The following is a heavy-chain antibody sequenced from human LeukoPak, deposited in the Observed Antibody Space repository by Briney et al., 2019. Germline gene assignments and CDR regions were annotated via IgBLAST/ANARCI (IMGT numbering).Heavy chain of an antibody. CDR2: IYTSWST. V-gene: IGHV4-61*02. Sequence: SETLSLTCTVSGGSISSGSDYWSWIRQPAGKGLEWIERIYTSWSTNYNPSPKTRVTISVDPSKTQFSLKVSSVTTPATAVYYCAREWAYYDPSDWFAPWGQGPPVTVSS. CDR1: GGSISSGSDY. J-gene: IGHJ5*02. D-gene: IGHD3-3*01. CDR3: AREWAYYDPSDWFAP.